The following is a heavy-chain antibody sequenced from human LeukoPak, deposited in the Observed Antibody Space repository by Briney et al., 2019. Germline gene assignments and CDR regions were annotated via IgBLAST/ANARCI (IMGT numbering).Heavy chain of an antibody. V-gene: IGHV3-9*01. CDR1: GFTFDDYA. CDR3: GRAGPVTKDHFMDV. J-gene: IGHJ6*03. CDR2: ISWKSDSI. D-gene: IGHD2-2*01. Sequence: GGSLRLSCAVSGFTFDDYAMHWVRQVPGKGLEWVSGISWKSDSIGYADSVKGRFTISRDNAKNSLFLQMNSLSAEDTAVYYCGRAGPVTKDHFMDVWGKGTTVTVSS.